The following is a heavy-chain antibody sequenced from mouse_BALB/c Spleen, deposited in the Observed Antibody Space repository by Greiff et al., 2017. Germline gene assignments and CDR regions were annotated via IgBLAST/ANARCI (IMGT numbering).Heavy chain of an antibody. J-gene: IGHJ3*01. Sequence: EVQLVESGGGLVKPGGSLKLSCAASGFTFSSFGMHWVRQAPEKGLEWVAYISSGSSTIYYADTVKGRFTISRDNPKNTLFLQMTSLRSEDTAMYYCARSGYGNYGFAYWGQGTLVTVSA. CDR2: ISSGSSTI. D-gene: IGHD2-10*02. V-gene: IGHV5-17*02. CDR1: GFTFSSFG. CDR3: ARSGYGNYGFAY.